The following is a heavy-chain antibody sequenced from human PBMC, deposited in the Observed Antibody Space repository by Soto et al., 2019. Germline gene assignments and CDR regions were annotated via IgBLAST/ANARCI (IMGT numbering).Heavy chain of an antibody. CDR1: GGSFSGYY. Sequence: TSETLSLTCAVYGGSFSGYYWSWIRQPPGKGLEWIGEINHSGSTNYNPSLKSRVTISVDTSKNQFSLKLSSVTAADTAVYYCARGRVAARRGASDYWGQGTLVTVSS. J-gene: IGHJ4*02. V-gene: IGHV4-34*01. CDR2: INHSGST. D-gene: IGHD6-6*01. CDR3: ARGRVAARRGASDY.